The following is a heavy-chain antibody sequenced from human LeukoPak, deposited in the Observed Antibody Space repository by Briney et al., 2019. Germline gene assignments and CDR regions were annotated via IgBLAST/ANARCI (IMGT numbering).Heavy chain of an antibody. D-gene: IGHD2-2*01. CDR2: IASDGRDK. V-gene: IGHV3-30*18. J-gene: IGHJ4*02. CDR3: AKDGTRGPAAYYFDN. CDR1: GLTFNDYG. Sequence: GGSLRLSSAASGLTFNDYGIHWVRQAPGQGLERVTVIASDGRDKKYGDSVKGRFTISRDNSKNTVYLQMNSLRPEDTAVYYCAKDGTRGPAAYYFDNWGQGTLVTVSS.